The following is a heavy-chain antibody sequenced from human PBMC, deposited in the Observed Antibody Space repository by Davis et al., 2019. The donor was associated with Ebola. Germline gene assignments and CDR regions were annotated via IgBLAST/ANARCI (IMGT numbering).Heavy chain of an antibody. J-gene: IGHJ6*02. CDR2: MNPNSGNT. Sequence: ASVKVSCRASGYTFTSYDINWVRQATGQGLEWMGWMNPNSGNTGYAQKFQGRVTMTRNTSISTAYMELSSLRSEDTAVYYCAREAGSSWYVLGYYYYYGMDVWGQGTTVTVSS. CDR3: AREAGSSWYVLGYYYYYGMDV. D-gene: IGHD6-13*01. CDR1: GYTFTSYD. V-gene: IGHV1-8*01.